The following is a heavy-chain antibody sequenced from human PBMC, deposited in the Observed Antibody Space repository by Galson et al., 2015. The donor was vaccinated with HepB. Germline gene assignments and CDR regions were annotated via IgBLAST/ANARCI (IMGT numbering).Heavy chain of an antibody. Sequence: SLRLSCAASGFTFSRYGMHWVRQAPGKGLEWVSGISGGGDTTYYADSVKGRFTISRDNSKNTLFLQMSSLRAEDTAVYYCAKGGLSSYYYVDVCGEGTTVTVSS. J-gene: IGHJ6*03. CDR2: ISGGGDTT. CDR1: GFTFSRYG. CDR3: AKGGLSSYYYVDV. D-gene: IGHD1-26*01. V-gene: IGHV3-23*01.